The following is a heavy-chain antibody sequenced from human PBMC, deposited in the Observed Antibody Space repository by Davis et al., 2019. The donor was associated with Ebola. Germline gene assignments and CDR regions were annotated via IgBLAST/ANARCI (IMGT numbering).Heavy chain of an antibody. J-gene: IGHJ4*02. D-gene: IGHD6-13*01. CDR1: GGSISSYY. V-gene: IGHV4-34*01. Sequence: SETLSLTCTVSGGSISSYYWSWIRQAPGKGLEWIGEVDHSGSTNYNPSLKSRLTMSVDTSRNQFSLKLTSVTAADTAVYYCARGALIAAAGTGKDFDFWGQGTLVTVSS. CDR2: VDHSGST. CDR3: ARGALIAAAGTGKDFDF.